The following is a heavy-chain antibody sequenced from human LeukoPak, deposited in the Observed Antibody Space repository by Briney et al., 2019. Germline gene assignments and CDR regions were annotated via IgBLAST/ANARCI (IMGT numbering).Heavy chain of an antibody. Sequence: QPGGSLRLSCAASGFTFSSYEMNWVRQAPGKGLEWVSYISSSGSTIYYADSVKGRFTISRDNSKNTLYLQMNSLRAEDTAVYYCAKCILTGYYKGYMDVWGKGTTVTISS. CDR1: GFTFSSYE. CDR2: ISSSGSTI. V-gene: IGHV3-48*03. J-gene: IGHJ6*03. D-gene: IGHD3-9*01. CDR3: AKCILTGYYKGYMDV.